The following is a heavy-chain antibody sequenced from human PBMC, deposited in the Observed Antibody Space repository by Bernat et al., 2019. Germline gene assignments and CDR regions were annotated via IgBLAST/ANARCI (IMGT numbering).Heavy chain of an antibody. CDR1: GFTSGDYA. Sequence: EVQLVESGGGLVKPGRSLRLSCTASGFTSGDYAMSWFRQAPGKGLEWVGCIRSKAYGGTTEYAASVKGRFTISRDDSKSIAYLQMNSLKTEDTAVYYCTRVGSGYCSGGSCYYYLNWYVDLWGRGTLVTVS. CDR3: TRVGSGYCSGGSCYYYLNWYVDL. V-gene: IGHV3-49*05. CDR2: IRSKAYGGTT. D-gene: IGHD2-15*01. J-gene: IGHJ2*01.